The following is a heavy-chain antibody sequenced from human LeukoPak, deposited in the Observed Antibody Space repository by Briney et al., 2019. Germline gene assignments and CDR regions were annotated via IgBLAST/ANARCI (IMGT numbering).Heavy chain of an antibody. D-gene: IGHD1-26*01. CDR3: AKDISGSFDY. CDR1: GFTFDDYA. V-gene: IGHV3-9*01. J-gene: IGHJ4*02. CDR2: ISWNSGSI. Sequence: QAGGSLRLSCAASGFTFDDYAMHWVRQAPGKGLEWVSGISWNSGSIGYADSVKGRFTISRDNATNSLYLQMNSLRAEDTALYYCAKDISGSFDYWGQGTLVTVSS.